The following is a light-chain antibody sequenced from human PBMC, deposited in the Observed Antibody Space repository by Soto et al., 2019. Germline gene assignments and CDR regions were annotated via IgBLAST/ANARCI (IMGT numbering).Light chain of an antibody. CDR3: QQSYSAPPT. CDR2: AAS. Sequence: DIQMTQSPSSLSASVGDRVTITCRASQSISSYLNWYRQKPGKAPKLLIYAASNLQSGVPSRFSGSGSGTDFTLTISSLQPEDFATYYCQQSYSAPPTFGQGTKLEIK. CDR1: QSISSY. V-gene: IGKV1-39*01. J-gene: IGKJ2*01.